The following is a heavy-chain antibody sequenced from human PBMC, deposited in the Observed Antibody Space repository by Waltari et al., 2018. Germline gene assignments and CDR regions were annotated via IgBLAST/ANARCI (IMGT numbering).Heavy chain of an antibody. V-gene: IGHV3-33*01. CDR2: IGYDGSNK. CDR1: GFTFRRYG. Sequence: QVPLVESGGGVVQPGRSLRLSCAASGFTFRRYGRHWVRQAPGKGLEWVAVIGYDGSNKYYADAVKGRFTISRDNSKNTLYLQMNSLRAEDTAVYYCARETIVVVPNAFDPWGQGTLVTVSS. D-gene: IGHD2-2*01. CDR3: ARETIVVVPNAFDP. J-gene: IGHJ5*02.